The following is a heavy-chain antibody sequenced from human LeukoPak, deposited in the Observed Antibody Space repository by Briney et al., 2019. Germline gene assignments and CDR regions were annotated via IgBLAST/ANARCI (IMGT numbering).Heavy chain of an antibody. V-gene: IGHV4-39*01. CDR1: GGSISSSSYY. Sequence: KPSETLSLTCTVSGGSISSSSYYWGWIRQPPGKGLEWIGRIYYSGSTYYNPSLKSQITISVDTSKNQFSLKLSSVTAADTAVYYCARVGRVLRFLEWFDYWGQGTLVTVSS. J-gene: IGHJ5*01. CDR2: IYYSGST. D-gene: IGHD3-3*01. CDR3: ARVGRVLRFLEWFDY.